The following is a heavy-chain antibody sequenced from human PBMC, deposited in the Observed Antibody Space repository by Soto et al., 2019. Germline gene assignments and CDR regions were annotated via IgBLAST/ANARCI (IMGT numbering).Heavy chain of an antibody. J-gene: IGHJ4*02. Sequence: QLQLQESGPGLVKPSETLSLTCTVSGGSVSSSSYYWGWVRQPPGKGLEWIGSVYYSGSTYYNPSLESRGTISVDKSKNQFSLKLMSLSAADTAVYYGGRLERLATISYYFDYWGQGALVTVSS. D-gene: IGHD1-26*01. V-gene: IGHV4-39*01. CDR1: GGSVSSSSYY. CDR2: VYYSGST. CDR3: GRLERLATISYYFDY.